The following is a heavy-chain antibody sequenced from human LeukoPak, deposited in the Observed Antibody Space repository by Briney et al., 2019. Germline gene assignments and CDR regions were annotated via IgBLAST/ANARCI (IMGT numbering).Heavy chain of an antibody. CDR3: ARDYGSGSYYYDY. J-gene: IGHJ4*02. D-gene: IGHD3-10*01. CDR2: INPNGGGT. V-gene: IGHV1-46*01. Sequence: ASVKVSCKASGYTFTSYGISWVRQAPGQGLEWMGIINPNGGGTTYAQKLQGRVTMTRDTSTRIVYMELSSLRSEDTAVYYCARDYGSGSYYYDYWGQGTLVTVSS. CDR1: GYTFTSYG.